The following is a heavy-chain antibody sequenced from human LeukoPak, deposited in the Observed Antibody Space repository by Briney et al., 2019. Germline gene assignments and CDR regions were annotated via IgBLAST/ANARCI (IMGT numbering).Heavy chain of an antibody. J-gene: IGHJ4*02. V-gene: IGHV4-59*08. CDR1: GASISSYY. D-gene: IGHD5-18*01. CDR3: ARGGYTYGPQGFDY. Sequence: SETLSLTCTVSGASISSYYWSWIRQPPGKGLEWIGYISDSGSTNYNPSLKSRVTISVDTSKNQFSLKLSSVTAADTAVYYCARGGYTYGPQGFDYWGQGTLVTVSS. CDR2: ISDSGST.